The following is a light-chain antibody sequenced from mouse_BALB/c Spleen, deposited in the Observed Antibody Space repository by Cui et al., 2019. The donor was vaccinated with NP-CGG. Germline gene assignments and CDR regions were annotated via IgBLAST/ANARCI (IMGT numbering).Light chain of an antibody. CDR2: GTN. V-gene: IGLV1*01. Sequence: QPVLTQESALTTSPGETVTLTCRSSTGAVTTSNYANWVQEKPDHLFTGLIGGTNNRAPGVPARFSGSLIGDKAALTITGAQTEDEAIYFCALWYSNHWMFGGGTKLTVL. J-gene: IGLJ1*01. CDR1: TGAVTTSNY. CDR3: ALWYSNHWM.